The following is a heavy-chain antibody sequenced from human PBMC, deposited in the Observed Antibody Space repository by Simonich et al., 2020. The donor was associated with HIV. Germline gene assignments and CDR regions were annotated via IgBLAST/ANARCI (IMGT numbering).Heavy chain of an antibody. CDR3: ARGFYQRLYYFDY. J-gene: IGHJ4*02. Sequence: QVQLQQWGAGLLKPSETLSLTCAVYWGSFSGYYWSWIPQPPGKGLEWIGEIKHSGSTNYNPALKSRVTISVDTSKNQFSLKLSSVTAADTAVYYCARGFYQRLYYFDYWGQGTLVTVSS. CDR2: IKHSGST. CDR1: WGSFSGYY. V-gene: IGHV4-34*01. D-gene: IGHD2-2*01.